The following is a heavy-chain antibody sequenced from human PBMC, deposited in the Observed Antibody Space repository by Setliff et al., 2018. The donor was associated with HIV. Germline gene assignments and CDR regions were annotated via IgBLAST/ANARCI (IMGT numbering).Heavy chain of an antibody. J-gene: IGHJ5*02. Sequence: GGSLRLSCAASGFILSDYYMSWIRQAPGKGLEWVASMSYSGHYIHHADSVKGRFTISRDNAQNLVYLEMNSLRAEDTAVYFCARGYSPVAVSAIRWFDPWGQGTLVTVSS. CDR1: GFILSDYY. D-gene: IGHD2-21*02. CDR3: ARGYSPVAVSAIRWFDP. CDR2: MSYSGHYI. V-gene: IGHV3-11*06.